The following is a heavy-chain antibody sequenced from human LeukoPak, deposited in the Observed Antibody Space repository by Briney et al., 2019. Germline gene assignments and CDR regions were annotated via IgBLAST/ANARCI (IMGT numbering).Heavy chain of an antibody. J-gene: IGHJ4*02. D-gene: IGHD6-19*01. CDR2: ISAYNGNT. V-gene: IGHV1-18*04. CDR1: GYTFTSYG. CDR3: ARDKAVAGTSDY. Sequence: ASVKVSCKASGYTFTSYGISWVRQAPGQGLEWMGWISAYNGNTNYAQKLQGRVTMTTDTSTSTAYMELRSLRADDTAVYYCARDKAVAGTSDYWGQGTLVTVSS.